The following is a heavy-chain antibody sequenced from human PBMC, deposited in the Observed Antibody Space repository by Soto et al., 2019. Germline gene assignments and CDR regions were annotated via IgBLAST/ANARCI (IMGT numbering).Heavy chain of an antibody. CDR3: VHPRSTVQIPPT. Sequence: SETLSLTCAGYGGSFSGYYWSWIRQPPGKGLEWIGEINHSGSTNYNPSLKSRVTISVDTSKNQFSLKLSSVTAVDTAVYYCVHPRSTVQIPPTWGQGTLVTVSS. CDR2: INHSGST. J-gene: IGHJ5*02. D-gene: IGHD4-17*01. CDR1: GGSFSGYY. V-gene: IGHV4-34*01.